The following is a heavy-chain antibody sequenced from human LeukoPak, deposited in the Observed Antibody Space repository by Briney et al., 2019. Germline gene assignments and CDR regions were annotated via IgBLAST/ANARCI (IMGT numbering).Heavy chain of an antibody. CDR1: GYTLTELA. Sequence: GASVKVSCKVSGYTLTELAMHWVRQAPGKGLEWMGGFDPEDGETIYAQKLRGRVTMTENTSTDTAYMELGSLRSEDTAMYYCATEVITMVRVYYSDYWGQGTLVTVSS. D-gene: IGHD3-10*01. V-gene: IGHV1-24*01. CDR3: ATEVITMVRVYYSDY. J-gene: IGHJ4*02. CDR2: FDPEDGET.